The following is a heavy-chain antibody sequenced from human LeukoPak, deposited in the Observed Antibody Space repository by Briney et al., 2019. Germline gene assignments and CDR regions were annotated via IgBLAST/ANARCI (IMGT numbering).Heavy chain of an antibody. J-gene: IGHJ4*02. V-gene: IGHV3-30*03. D-gene: IGHD2-2*01. Sequence: PGGSLILSCAASGFTFSSYGMHWVRQAPGKGLEWVAVISYDGSNKYYADSVKGRFTISRDNSKNTLYLQMNSLRAEDTAVYYCARAKRGYCSSTSCPGDYWGQGTLVTVSS. CDR2: ISYDGSNK. CDR1: GFTFSSYG. CDR3: ARAKRGYCSSTSCPGDY.